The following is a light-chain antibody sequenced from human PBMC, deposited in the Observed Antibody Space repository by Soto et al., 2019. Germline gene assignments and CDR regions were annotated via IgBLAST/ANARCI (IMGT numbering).Light chain of an antibody. CDR2: GNS. CDR1: SSSIGAGYD. Sequence: QAVVTQPPSVSGAPGQRVTISCTGSSSSIGAGYDVHWYQQLPGTAPKLLIYGNSNRPSGVPDRLSGSKSGTSASLAITGLQAEDEADYYCQSYDNSLSGWVFGGGTK. V-gene: IGLV1-40*01. J-gene: IGLJ3*02. CDR3: QSYDNSLSGWV.